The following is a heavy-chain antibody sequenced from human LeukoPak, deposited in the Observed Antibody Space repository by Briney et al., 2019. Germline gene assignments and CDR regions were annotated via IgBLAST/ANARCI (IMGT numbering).Heavy chain of an antibody. J-gene: IGHJ5*02. V-gene: IGHV1-46*01. CDR3: ARDGGLVKRVANNWFDP. D-gene: IGHD3-16*01. Sequence: ASVKVSCKASGYTFTSYYMHWVRQAHGQGLEWMGIINPSDGSANYAQKFQGRVTMTRDTSTSTVYMELSSLRSEDTAVYYCARDGGLVKRVANNWFDPWGQGALVTVSS. CDR2: INPSDGSA. CDR1: GYTFTSYY.